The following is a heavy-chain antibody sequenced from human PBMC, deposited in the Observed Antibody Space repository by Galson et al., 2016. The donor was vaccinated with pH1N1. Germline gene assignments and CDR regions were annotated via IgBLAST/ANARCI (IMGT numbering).Heavy chain of an antibody. Sequence: SVKVSCKASGYTFTTNYIHWVRQAPGQGLEWMGVIDPSGGSTTYAQKFQARVTMTRDTSTSTVYMDLSSLKSEDTAVYYCTRDLGRRREYWGQGTLVTVSS. CDR1: GYTFTTNY. V-gene: IGHV1-46*01. CDR3: TRDLGRRREY. J-gene: IGHJ4*02. D-gene: IGHD1-26*01. CDR2: IDPSGGST.